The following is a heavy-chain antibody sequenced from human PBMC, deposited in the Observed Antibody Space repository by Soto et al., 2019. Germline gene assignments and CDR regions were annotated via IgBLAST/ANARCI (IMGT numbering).Heavy chain of an antibody. CDR2: LWADGRTK. CDR3: ARDQGNSPFDY. CDR1: GFTLSRSG. V-gene: IGHV3-33*01. J-gene: IGHJ4*02. Sequence: QVQLVESGGDVVQPGTSLRLSCAASGFTLSRSGMHWVRQAPGKGLEWVAVLWADGRTKDYADSVKGRFTISRDNSKNPVFLQMNSLRAEDTALYFCARDQGNSPFDYWGQGTLVTVSS. D-gene: IGHD1-26*01.